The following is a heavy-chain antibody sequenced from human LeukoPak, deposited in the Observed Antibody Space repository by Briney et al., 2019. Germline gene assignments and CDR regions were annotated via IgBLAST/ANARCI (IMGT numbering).Heavy chain of an antibody. CDR3: ARDLSGYCSSTSCTRGPNRLGY. J-gene: IGHJ4*02. CDR2: ISSSSSTI. D-gene: IGHD2-2*01. Sequence: PGGSLRLSCAASGFTFSSYAMNWVRQAPGKGLEWVSYISSSSSTIYYADSVKGRFTISRDNAKNSLYLQMNSLRAEDTAVYYCARDLSGYCSSTSCTRGPNRLGYWGQGTLVTVSS. V-gene: IGHV3-48*01. CDR1: GFTFSSYA.